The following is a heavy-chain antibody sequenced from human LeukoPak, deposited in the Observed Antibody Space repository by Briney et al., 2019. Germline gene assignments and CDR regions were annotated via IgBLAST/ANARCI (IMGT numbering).Heavy chain of an antibody. CDR2: INWSGGGT. J-gene: IGHJ4*02. D-gene: IGHD6-19*01. V-gene: IGHV3-20*04. CDR3: ATSRIAVAGRDY. Sequence: GGSLRLSCAASGFTFDDYGMSWVRQAPGKGLEWVSGINWSGGGTGYADSVKGRFTISRDNAKNSLYLQMNSLRAEDTALYYCATSRIAVAGRDYWGQGTLVTVSS. CDR1: GFTFDDYG.